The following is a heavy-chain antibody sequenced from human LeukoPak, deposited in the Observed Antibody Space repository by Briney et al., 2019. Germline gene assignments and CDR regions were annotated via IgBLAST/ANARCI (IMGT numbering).Heavy chain of an antibody. D-gene: IGHD6-13*01. CDR3: ARGEYSSSWSEF. Sequence: PSETLSLTCGVYGGAFSGYYWSWIRQPPRKGLEWIGEINHSGSTNYNPSLKSRVTISVDTSKNQFSLKLSSVTAADTAVYYCARGEYSSSWSEFWGQGTLVTVSS. CDR1: GGAFSGYY. J-gene: IGHJ5*01. CDR2: INHSGST. V-gene: IGHV4-34*01.